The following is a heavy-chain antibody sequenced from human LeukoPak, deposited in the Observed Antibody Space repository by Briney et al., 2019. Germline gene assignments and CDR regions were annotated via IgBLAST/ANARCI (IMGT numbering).Heavy chain of an antibody. V-gene: IGHV4-38-2*02. CDR2: INHSGST. Sequence: SETLSLTCTVSGYSISSGYYWGWIRPPPGKGLEWIGEINHSGSTNYNPSLKSRVTISVDTSKNQFSLKLSSVTAADTAVYYCARDDYWGQGTLVTVSS. CDR3: ARDDY. CDR1: GYSISSGYY. J-gene: IGHJ4*02.